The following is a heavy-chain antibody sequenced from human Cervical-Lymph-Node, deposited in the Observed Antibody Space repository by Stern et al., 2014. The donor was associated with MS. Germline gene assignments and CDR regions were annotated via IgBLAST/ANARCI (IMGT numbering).Heavy chain of an antibody. CDR1: GYSFTANW. Sequence: QLVQSGAEVKKPGESLKISCRGSGYSFTANWIAWVRKMPGKGLEGMGITYPGDSDTRYSPSFQGQVTISADKSISTAYLQWSSLKASDTAMYYCARDYGDYAFDYWGQGTLVTVSS. D-gene: IGHD4-17*01. V-gene: IGHV5-51*01. J-gene: IGHJ4*02. CDR2: TYPGDSDT. CDR3: ARDYGDYAFDY.